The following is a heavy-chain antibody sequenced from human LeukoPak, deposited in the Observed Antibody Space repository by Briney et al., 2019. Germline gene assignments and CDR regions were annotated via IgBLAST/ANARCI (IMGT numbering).Heavy chain of an antibody. CDR2: ISWNSGSI. D-gene: IGHD4-17*01. CDR1: GFTFDDYA. J-gene: IGHJ5*02. CDR3: AKDTVTTFDP. Sequence: GGSLRLSCAVSGFTFDDYAMHWVRQAPGKGLEWVSGISWNSGSIGYADSVKGRFTISRDNSKNTLYLQMNSLRAEDTAVYYCAKDTVTTFDPWGQGTLVTVSS. V-gene: IGHV3-9*01.